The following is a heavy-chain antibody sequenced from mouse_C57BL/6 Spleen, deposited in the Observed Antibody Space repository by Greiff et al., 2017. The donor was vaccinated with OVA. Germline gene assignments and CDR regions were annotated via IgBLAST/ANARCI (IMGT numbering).Heavy chain of an antibody. J-gene: IGHJ3*01. CDR2: ISYDGSN. CDR1: GYSITSGYY. Sequence: EVQLVESGPGLVKPSQSLSLTCSVTGYSITSGYYWNWIRQFPGNKLEWMGYISYDGSNNYNPSLKNRISITRDTSKNQFFLKLNSVTTEDTATYYCARDELGRPFAYWGQGTLVTVSA. V-gene: IGHV3-6*01. D-gene: IGHD4-1*01. CDR3: ARDELGRPFAY.